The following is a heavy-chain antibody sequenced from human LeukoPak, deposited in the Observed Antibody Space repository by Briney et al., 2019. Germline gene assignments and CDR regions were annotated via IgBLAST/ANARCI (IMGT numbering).Heavy chain of an antibody. CDR2: IWYDGGNK. V-gene: IGHV3-33*01. CDR3: ARDTADSSGYYYVDY. Sequence: SGGSLRLSCAASGFTFSSYGMYWLRQAPGKGLEWVAVIWYDGGNKYYADSVKGRFTISRDNSKNTLYLQMNSLRAEDTAVYYCARDTADSSGYYYVDYWGQGTLVTVSS. D-gene: IGHD3-22*01. CDR1: GFTFSSYG. J-gene: IGHJ4*02.